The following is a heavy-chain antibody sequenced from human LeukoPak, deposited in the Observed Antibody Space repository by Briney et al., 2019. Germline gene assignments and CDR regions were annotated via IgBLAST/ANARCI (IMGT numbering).Heavy chain of an antibody. CDR1: GGSISSSSYY. D-gene: IGHD3-10*01. CDR3: ARRGSGSTLGAYYYYMDV. CDR2: IYYSGST. Sequence: SETLSLTCTVSGGSISSSSYYWGWIRQPPGKGLEWIGSIYYSGSTYYNPSLKSRVTISVDTSKNQFYLKLSSVTAADTAVYYCARRGSGSTLGAYYYYMDVWGKGTTVTVSS. V-gene: IGHV4-39*07. J-gene: IGHJ6*03.